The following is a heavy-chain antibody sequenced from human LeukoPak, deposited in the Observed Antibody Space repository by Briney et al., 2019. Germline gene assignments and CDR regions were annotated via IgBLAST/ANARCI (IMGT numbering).Heavy chain of an antibody. V-gene: IGHV3-64*01. J-gene: IGHJ4*02. CDR1: GFTFSNYA. Sequence: GGSLRLSCAGSGFTFSNYAMYWVRQAPGKGLENVAGIGKNGESTYYANSVKGRFTISRDNSKNTLLLQMGSLRAEGMAVYYCARGNVVGATRPFDYWGQGTLVTVSS. CDR2: IGKNGEST. CDR3: ARGNVVGATRPFDY. D-gene: IGHD1-26*01.